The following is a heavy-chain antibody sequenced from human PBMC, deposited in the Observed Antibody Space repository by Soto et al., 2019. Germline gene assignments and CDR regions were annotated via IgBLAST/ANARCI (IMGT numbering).Heavy chain of an antibody. CDR1: VGSISSYY. D-gene: IGHD4-17*01. V-gene: IGHV4-59*01. J-gene: IGHJ2*01. Sequence: NPAETVSLTCTVSVGSISSYYWSWIPQPPGKGLEWLGYIYYSGSTNYNPSLKSRVTISVDTSKNQFSLKLSSVTAADTAVYYCARGYGDYAWYFDLWGRGTLVTVSS. CDR2: IYYSGST. CDR3: ARGYGDYAWYFDL.